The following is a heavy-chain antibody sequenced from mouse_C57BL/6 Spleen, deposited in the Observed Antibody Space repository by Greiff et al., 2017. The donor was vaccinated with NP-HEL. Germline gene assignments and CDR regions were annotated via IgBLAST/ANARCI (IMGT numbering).Heavy chain of an antibody. J-gene: IGHJ3*01. Sequence: QVQLQQPGAELVMPGASVKLSCKASGYTFTSYWMHWVKQRPGQGLEWIGEIVPSDSYTNYNQKFKGKSTLTVDKSSSTAYMQLSSLTSEDSAVYNDARGDYYGSSPGWFAYWGQGTLVTVSA. CDR2: IVPSDSYT. D-gene: IGHD1-1*01. CDR3: ARGDYYGSSPGWFAY. CDR1: GYTFTSYW. V-gene: IGHV1-69*01.